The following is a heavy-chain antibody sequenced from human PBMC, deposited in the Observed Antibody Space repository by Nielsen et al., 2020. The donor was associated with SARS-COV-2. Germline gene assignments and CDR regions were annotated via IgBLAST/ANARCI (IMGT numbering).Heavy chain of an antibody. Sequence: GESLKISCAASGFTFSSYAMHWVRQAPGKGLEWVAVISYDGSNKYYADSVKGRFTISRDNSKNTLYLQMNSLRAEDTAVYYCASEVVGATVFDYWGQGTLVTVSS. V-gene: IGHV3-30-3*01. CDR1: GFTFSSYA. CDR2: ISYDGSNK. J-gene: IGHJ4*02. D-gene: IGHD1-26*01. CDR3: ASEVVGATVFDY.